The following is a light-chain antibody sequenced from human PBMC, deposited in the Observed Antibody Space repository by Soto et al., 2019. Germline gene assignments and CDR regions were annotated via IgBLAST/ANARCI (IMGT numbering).Light chain of an antibody. CDR2: GPS. V-gene: IGKV3-15*01. CDR1: QSVSSN. CDR3: QQYNNWLT. Sequence: EIVMTQSPATLSVSPGERATLSCRASQSVSSNLAWYQQKLGQAPRLLIYGPSTRATGIPARFSGSGSGTEFTLTISSLQSEEVAVYYCQQYNNWLTFGGGTKVEIK. J-gene: IGKJ4*01.